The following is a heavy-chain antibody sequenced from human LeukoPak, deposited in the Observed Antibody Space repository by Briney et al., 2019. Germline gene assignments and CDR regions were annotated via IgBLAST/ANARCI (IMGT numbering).Heavy chain of an antibody. CDR2: ISGSGGST. CDR3: AKDDRGTTTPYYFDY. CDR1: GGSFSGYY. V-gene: IGHV3-23*01. Sequence: PSEALSLTCAVYGGSFSGYYWSWVRQAPGKGLEWVSAISGSGGSTYYADSVKGRFTISRDNSKNTLYLQMNSLRAEDTAVYYCAKDDRGTTTPYYFDYWGQGTLVTVSS. D-gene: IGHD1-26*01. J-gene: IGHJ4*02.